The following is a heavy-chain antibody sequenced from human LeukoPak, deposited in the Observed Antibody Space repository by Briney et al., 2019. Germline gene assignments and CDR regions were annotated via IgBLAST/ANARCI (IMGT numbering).Heavy chain of an antibody. D-gene: IGHD6-19*01. CDR2: ISSSGSNI. CDR1: GFTFSSYE. J-gene: IGHJ3*02. V-gene: IGHV3-48*03. Sequence: PGGSLTLSCAASGFTFSSYEVNGVRQAPGEGVEWVTYISSSGSNIYHADSVKGRFTISRNNAKNSVYLQMNSLRAEDTAVYYCARDPPLQWLVQGDAFDILGQGTMVTVSS. CDR3: ARDPPLQWLVQGDAFDI.